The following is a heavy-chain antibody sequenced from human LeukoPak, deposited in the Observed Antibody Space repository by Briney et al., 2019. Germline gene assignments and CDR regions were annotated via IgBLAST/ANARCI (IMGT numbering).Heavy chain of an antibody. J-gene: IGHJ6*02. D-gene: IGHD4-23*01. V-gene: IGHV1-69*13. CDR3: ARETPTVVTGNYYGMDV. Sequence: SVKVSCKASGYSFTSNYIHWVRQAPGQGLEWMGGIIPIFGTANYAQKFQGRVTITADESTSTAYMELSSLRSEDTAVYYCARETPTVVTGNYYGMDVWGQGTTVTVSS. CDR1: GYSFTSNY. CDR2: IIPIFGTA.